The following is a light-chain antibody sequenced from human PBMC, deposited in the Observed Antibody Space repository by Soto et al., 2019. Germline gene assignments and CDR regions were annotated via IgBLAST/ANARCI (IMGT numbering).Light chain of an antibody. CDR2: DAS. J-gene: IGKJ5*01. CDR1: QSVSSS. V-gene: IGKV1-39*01. CDR3: QQSYSNPRT. Sequence: DLQMTQSPSSLSTFVGDRVTITCRASQSVSSSLNWYQQKPGKAPKLLIYDASGLQYGVPSRFSGSGSGTDFTLTIDSLQPEDSATYYCQQSYSNPRTFGQGTRLEIK.